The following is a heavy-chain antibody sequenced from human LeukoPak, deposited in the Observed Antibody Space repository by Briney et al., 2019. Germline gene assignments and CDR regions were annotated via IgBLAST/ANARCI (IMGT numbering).Heavy chain of an antibody. CDR2: IYYSGST. Sequence: SETLSLTCTVSGGSISSSSYYWGWIRQPPGKGLEWIGSIYYSGSTYYNPSLKSRVTISVDTSKNQFSLKLSSVTAADTAVYYCASSPLYYDILTGYYAYWYFDLWGRGTLVTVSS. CDR1: GGSISSSSYY. D-gene: IGHD3-9*01. CDR3: ASSPLYYDILTGYYAYWYFDL. V-gene: IGHV4-39*01. J-gene: IGHJ2*01.